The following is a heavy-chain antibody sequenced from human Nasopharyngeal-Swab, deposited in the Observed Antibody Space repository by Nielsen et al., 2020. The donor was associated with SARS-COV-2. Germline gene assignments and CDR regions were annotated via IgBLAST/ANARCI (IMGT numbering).Heavy chain of an antibody. J-gene: IGHJ3*02. Sequence: GGSLKISCAASGFTFSSYAMSWVRQAPGKGLEWVSAISGSGGSTYYADSVKGRFTISRDNSKNTLYLQMNSLRAEDTAVYYCAKDKIAAAGTAAFDIWGQGTMVTVSS. CDR2: ISGSGGST. CDR3: AKDKIAAAGTAAFDI. CDR1: GFTFSSYA. V-gene: IGHV3-23*01. D-gene: IGHD6-13*01.